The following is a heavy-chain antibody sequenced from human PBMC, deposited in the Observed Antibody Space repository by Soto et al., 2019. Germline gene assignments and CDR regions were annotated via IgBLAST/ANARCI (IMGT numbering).Heavy chain of an antibody. V-gene: IGHV3-7*05. J-gene: IGHJ4*02. CDR2: INQDGSEK. D-gene: IGHD5-12*01. CDR1: GFTFRNFW. CDR3: ARGPGGGNDGTFNY. Sequence: EVQLVESGGGLVQPGGSLRLSCAASGFTFRNFWMKWVRRAPVKGLEWVANINQDGSEKNYVDSVRGRFTISRDNAKNALYRQMSSLRAEDPAIYYCARGPGGGNDGTFNYWGQGILVTVSS.